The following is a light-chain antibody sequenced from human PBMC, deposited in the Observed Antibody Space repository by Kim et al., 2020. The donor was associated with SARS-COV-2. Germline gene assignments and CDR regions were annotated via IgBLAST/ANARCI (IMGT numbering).Light chain of an antibody. CDR3: ATWDSSLSVVV. CDR1: SFNIGNNY. J-gene: IGLJ2*01. CDR2: DDH. Sequence: GQSVAISCSGSSFNIGNNYLSWFQQLPGEAPKLLIYDDHMRPSWIPDRFSASKSDTSATLDIVGLQTGDEAGYYCATWDSSLSVVVVGGGTQLTVL. V-gene: IGLV1-51*01.